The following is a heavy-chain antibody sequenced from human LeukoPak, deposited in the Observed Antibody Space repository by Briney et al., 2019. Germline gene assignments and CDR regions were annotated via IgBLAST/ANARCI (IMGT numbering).Heavy chain of an antibody. CDR2: ISQDVSNK. J-gene: IGHJ3*02. Sequence: GGSLRLSCAASGFSFNTYVMHWVRQAPGKGLEWVAGISQDVSNKYYADSVKGRFTISRDNSENTVYLQLNSLRLEDTAVYFCAREADAFDIWAQGTMVTVSS. V-gene: IGHV3-30*04. CDR3: AREADAFDI. CDR1: GFSFNTYV.